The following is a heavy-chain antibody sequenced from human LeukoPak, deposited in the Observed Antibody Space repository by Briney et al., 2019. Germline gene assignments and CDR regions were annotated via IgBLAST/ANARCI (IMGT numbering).Heavy chain of an antibody. CDR2: ISGGGYST. J-gene: IGHJ4*02. V-gene: IGHV3-23*01. CDR1: GFTFNNYA. CDR3: AKPDNSWSFDY. D-gene: IGHD6-13*01. Sequence: PGGSLRLSCAASGFTFNNYAMSWVRQAPGKGLEWVSAISGGGYSTYYADSVKGRFTISRDNSKNTMYLQINSLRAEDTAVYYCAKPDNSWSFDYWGQGTLVTVSS.